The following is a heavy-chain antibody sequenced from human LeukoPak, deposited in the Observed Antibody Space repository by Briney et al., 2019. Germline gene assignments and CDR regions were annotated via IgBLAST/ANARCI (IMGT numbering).Heavy chain of an antibody. CDR2: IKSKTVGGTT. CDR3: TTDPIHL. J-gene: IGHJ5*02. Sequence: GGSLRLSCAASGFTFSNAWMSWVRQAPGKGLEWVGRIKSKTVGGTTDYAAPVKGRFTISRDDSKNTLYLQMNSLKTEDTAVYYCTTDPIHLWGQGTLVTVSS. V-gene: IGHV3-15*01. CDR1: GFTFSNAW.